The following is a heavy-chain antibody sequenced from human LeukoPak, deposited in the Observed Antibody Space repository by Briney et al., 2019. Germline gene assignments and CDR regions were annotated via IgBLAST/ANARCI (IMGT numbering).Heavy chain of an antibody. J-gene: IGHJ4*02. CDR1: GYRFASYW. CDR2: INPNSGGT. D-gene: IGHD3-22*01. CDR3: ARDPYSSGRADY. Sequence: GESLKISCKGSGYRFASYWIGWVRQAPGQGLEWMGWINPNSGGTNYAQKFQGRVTMTTNTSISTAYMELSRLRSDDTAVYYCARDPYSSGRADYWGQGTLVTVSS. V-gene: IGHV1-2*02.